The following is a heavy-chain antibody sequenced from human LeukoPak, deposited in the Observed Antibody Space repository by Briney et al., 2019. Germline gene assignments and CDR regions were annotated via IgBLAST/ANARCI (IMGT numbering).Heavy chain of an antibody. CDR1: GYTFTSYY. J-gene: IGHJ4*02. CDR2: INPSGGST. CDR3: ARAVSPYSSSSEVDY. D-gene: IGHD6-6*01. V-gene: IGHV1-46*01. Sequence: ASVKVSCTASGYTFTSYYMHWVRQAPGQGLEWMGLINPSGGSTSYAQKFQGRVTMTRDMSTSTVYMELSRLRSEDTAVYYCARAVSPYSSSSEVDYWGQGTLVTVAS.